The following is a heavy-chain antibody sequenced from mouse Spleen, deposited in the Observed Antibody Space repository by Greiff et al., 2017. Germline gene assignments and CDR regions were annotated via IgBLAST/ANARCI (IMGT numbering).Heavy chain of an antibody. Sequence: VQLQQSGAELVRPGASVTLSCKASGYTFTDYEMHWVKQTPVHGLEWIGAIDPETGGTAYNQKFKGKAILTADKSSSTAYMELRSLTSEDSAVYYCTRYYGKKNFDYWGQGTTLTVSS. J-gene: IGHJ2*01. CDR1: GYTFTDYE. V-gene: IGHV1-15*01. D-gene: IGHD2-1*01. CDR2: IDPETGGT. CDR3: TRYYGKKNFDY.